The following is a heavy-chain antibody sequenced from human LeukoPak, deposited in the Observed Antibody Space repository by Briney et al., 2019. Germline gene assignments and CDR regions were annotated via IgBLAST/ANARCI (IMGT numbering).Heavy chain of an antibody. CDR3: ARDGRAGSLFAY. CDR2: ISYSGST. Sequence: PSETLSLTCTVSSGSISGYYWSWIRQPPGKGLEWVGYISYSGSTNYNPSLKSRVTISVDTSKNQFSLKLSSVTAADTAIYYCARDGRAGSLFAYWGQGTLVTVSS. J-gene: IGHJ4*02. CDR1: SGSISGYY. D-gene: IGHD6-19*01. V-gene: IGHV4-59*01.